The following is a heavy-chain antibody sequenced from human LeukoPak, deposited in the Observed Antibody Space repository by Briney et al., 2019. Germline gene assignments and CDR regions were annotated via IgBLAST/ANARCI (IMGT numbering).Heavy chain of an antibody. D-gene: IGHD3-22*01. V-gene: IGHV1-69*04. CDR1: GGTFSSYA. J-gene: IGHJ4*02. CDR2: IIPILGIA. Sequence: SVKVSCKASGGTFSSYAISWVRQAPGQGLEWMGRIIPILGIANYAQKFQGRVTITADKSTSTAYMELSSLRSEDTAVYYCARDFSYYDSSGYLGGYWGQGTLVTVSS. CDR3: ARDFSYYDSSGYLGGY.